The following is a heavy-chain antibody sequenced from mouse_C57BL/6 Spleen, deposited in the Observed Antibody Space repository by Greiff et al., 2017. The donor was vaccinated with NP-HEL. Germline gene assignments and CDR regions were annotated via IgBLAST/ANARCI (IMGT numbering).Heavy chain of an antibody. D-gene: IGHD2-3*01. CDR1: GYAFTNYL. J-gene: IGHJ3*01. Sequence: QVQLQQSGAELVRPGTSVKVSCKASGYAFTNYLIEWVKQRPGQGLEWIGVINPGSGGTNYNEKFKGKATLTADKSSSTAYMQLSSLTSEDSAVYFCARSYDGYPLWFAYWGQGTLVTVSA. CDR2: INPGSGGT. V-gene: IGHV1-54*01. CDR3: ARSYDGYPLWFAY.